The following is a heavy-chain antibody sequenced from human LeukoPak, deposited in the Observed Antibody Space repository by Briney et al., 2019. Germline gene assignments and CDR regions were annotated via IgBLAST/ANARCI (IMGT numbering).Heavy chain of an antibody. CDR2: INAGNGNT. CDR1: GYTFTSYA. CDR3: ARGEKNVDIVATIRGVWFDP. V-gene: IGHV1-3*01. D-gene: IGHD5-12*01. J-gene: IGHJ5*02. Sequence: ASVKVSCKASGYTFTSYAMHWVRQAPRQRLEWMGWINAGNGNTKYSQKFQGRVTITRDTSASTAYMELSSLRSEDTAVYYCARGEKNVDIVATIRGVWFDPWGQGTLVTVSS.